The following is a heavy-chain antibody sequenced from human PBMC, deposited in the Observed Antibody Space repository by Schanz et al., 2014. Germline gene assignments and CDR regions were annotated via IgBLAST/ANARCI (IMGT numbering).Heavy chain of an antibody. V-gene: IGHV3-23*04. D-gene: IGHD5-18*01. CDR3: ASERGYSYGYGAFDI. Sequence: EVQLVESGGGLVQPGGSLRLSCAASGFSISFHWMSWVRQAPGKGLEWVSTIGGSGGTTYYADSVKGRFTISRDNSKNTLYLQMNSLRAEDTALYYCASERGYSYGYGAFDIWGQGTMVTVSS. J-gene: IGHJ3*02. CDR1: GFSISFHW. CDR2: IGGSGGTT.